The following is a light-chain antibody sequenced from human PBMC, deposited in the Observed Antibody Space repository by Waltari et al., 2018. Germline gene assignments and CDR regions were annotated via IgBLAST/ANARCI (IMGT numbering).Light chain of an antibody. V-gene: IGKV3-11*01. CDR3: QQRHDWPLN. Sequence: EILLTQSPVTLSVSPGARATLSCKASQSVRSYLAWYQQKPGQAPRLLIYDASNRASGIPARFSGSVSGTDFTLTISNVEPEDFAVYYCQQRHDWPLNFGGGTKLEIK. CDR2: DAS. CDR1: QSVRSY. J-gene: IGKJ4*01.